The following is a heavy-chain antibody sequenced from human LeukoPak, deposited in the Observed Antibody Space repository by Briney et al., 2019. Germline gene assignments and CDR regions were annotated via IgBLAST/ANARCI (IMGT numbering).Heavy chain of an antibody. CDR2: IKSDGSTT. J-gene: IGHJ4*02. D-gene: IGHD3-10*01. V-gene: IGHV3-74*03. CDR3: ARVGGRGSIGGDC. CDR1: GFTFSTYW. Sequence: GGSLRLSCAASGFTFSTYWMHWVRHAPGKGLVGVSRIKSDGSTTTYADFVKGRFTVSRDNAKNTLYLQMSSLRAEDTAMYFCARVGGRGSIGGDCWGQGTLVTVSS.